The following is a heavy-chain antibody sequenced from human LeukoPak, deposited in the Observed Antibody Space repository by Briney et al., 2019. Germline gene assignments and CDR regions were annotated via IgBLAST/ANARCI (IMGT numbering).Heavy chain of an antibody. CDR2: IKQDGSEK. D-gene: IGHD6-19*01. CDR1: GFTFSSYW. J-gene: IGHJ6*03. CDR3: ARLYSSGFYYYYHYMDV. Sequence: GGSLRLSCAASGFTFSSYWMSWVRQAPGKGLEWVANIKQDGSEKYYVDSVKGRFTISRDNAKNSLYLQMNSLRAEDTAVYYCARLYSSGFYYYYHYMDVWGKGTTVTVSS. V-gene: IGHV3-7*01.